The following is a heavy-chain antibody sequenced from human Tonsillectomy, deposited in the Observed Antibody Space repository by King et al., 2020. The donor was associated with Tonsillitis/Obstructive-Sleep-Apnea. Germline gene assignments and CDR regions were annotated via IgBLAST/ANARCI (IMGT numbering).Heavy chain of an antibody. CDR2: INPSGGST. V-gene: IGHV1-46*01. CDR1: GYTFTSYY. Sequence: VQLVESGAEVKKPGASVKVSCKASGYTFTSYYIHWVRQAPGQGLEWMGIINPSGGSTRCAQKFQGRVTMTRDTSTSTVYMELSSLRSEDTAVYFCARDLRGSNWYDAFDIWGQGTMVTVSS. D-gene: IGHD6-13*01. CDR3: ARDLRGSNWYDAFDI. J-gene: IGHJ3*02.